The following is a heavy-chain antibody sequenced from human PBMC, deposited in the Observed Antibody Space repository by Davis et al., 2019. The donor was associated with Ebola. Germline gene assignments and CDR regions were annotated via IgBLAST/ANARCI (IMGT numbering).Heavy chain of an antibody. CDR3: ARDRRASSSD. CDR2: ISYDGSNK. D-gene: IGHD6-6*01. Sequence: SLKISCAASGFTFSSYAMHWVRQAPGKGLEWVAVISYDGSNKYYADSVKGRFTISRDNSKHTLYLQLNSLRAEDTAVYYCARDRRASSSDWGQGTMVTVSS. J-gene: IGHJ3*01. CDR1: GFTFSSYA. V-gene: IGHV3-30-3*01.